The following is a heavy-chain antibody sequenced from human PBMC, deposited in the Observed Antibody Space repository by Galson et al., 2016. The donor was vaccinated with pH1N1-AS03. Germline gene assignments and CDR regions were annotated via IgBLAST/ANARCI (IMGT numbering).Heavy chain of an antibody. Sequence: SLSLSCAASGFTFGNYWITWVRQAPGKGLEWVANIKQDGTETYYVDSVNGRFTISRDNAKHSLYLQLNSLQADDTAIYHCERSQDPGTPRGGLDVWGQGTTVTVSS. D-gene: IGHD2-15*01. CDR2: IKQDGTET. CDR1: GFTFGNYW. V-gene: IGHV3-7*01. J-gene: IGHJ6*02. CDR3: ERSQDPGTPRGGLDV.